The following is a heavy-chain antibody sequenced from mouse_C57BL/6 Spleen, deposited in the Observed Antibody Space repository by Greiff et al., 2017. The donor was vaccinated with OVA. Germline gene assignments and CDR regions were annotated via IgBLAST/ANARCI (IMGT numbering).Heavy chain of an antibody. CDR1: GYSITSGYY. J-gene: IGHJ4*01. CDR2: ISYDGSN. V-gene: IGHV3-6*01. Sequence: VQLQQSGPGLVKPSQSLYLTCSVTGYSITSGYYWNWIRQFPGNKLEWMGYISYDGSNNYNPSLKNRISFTRDTSKNQFFLKLNSVTTEDTATYYCARGATGYAMDYWGQGTSVTVSS. CDR3: ARGATGYAMDY. D-gene: IGHD6-1*01.